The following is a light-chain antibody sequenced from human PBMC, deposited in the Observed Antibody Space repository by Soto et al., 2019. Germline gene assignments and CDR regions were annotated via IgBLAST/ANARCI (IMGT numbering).Light chain of an antibody. J-gene: IGKJ3*01. CDR1: QGISCY. V-gene: IGKV1-27*01. CDR2: GAS. CDR3: QRYNSVLNT. Sequence: DIQMTQSPSSLSASVGDRVTITCRASQGISCYLAWYQQKPGKVPKLLIYGASTLHSGVPSRFSGSGSGTDFTLTINSLQPEDVATYYCQRYNSVLNTFGPGTKVDIK.